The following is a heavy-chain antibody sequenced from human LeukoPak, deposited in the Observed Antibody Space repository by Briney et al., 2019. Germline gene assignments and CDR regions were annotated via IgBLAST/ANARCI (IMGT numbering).Heavy chain of an antibody. CDR1: GFTFSSYA. CDR2: ISYNGSNK. J-gene: IGHJ4*02. CDR3: ARGSPRFTVDSYGPYFDY. D-gene: IGHD5-18*01. V-gene: IGHV3-30-3*01. Sequence: GGSLRLSCAASGFTFSSYALHWVRQAPGKGLEWVAVISYNGSNKYYADSVKGRFTISRDNSKNTLYLQMSSLRAEDTAVYYCARGSPRFTVDSYGPYFDYWGQGTLVTVSS.